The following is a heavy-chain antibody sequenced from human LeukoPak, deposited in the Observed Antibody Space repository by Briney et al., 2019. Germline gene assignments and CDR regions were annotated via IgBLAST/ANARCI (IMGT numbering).Heavy chain of an antibody. Sequence: ASVKVSCKASGYTFTGYYMHWVRQAPGQGLEWMGWINPNSGGTNYAQKFQGRVTMTRDTSISTAYMELSRLRSDDTAVYYCARCYYDCSGYCPTDYWGQGTLVTVSS. D-gene: IGHD3-22*01. CDR1: GYTFTGYY. V-gene: IGHV1-2*02. CDR3: ARCYYDCSGYCPTDY. J-gene: IGHJ4*02. CDR2: INPNSGGT.